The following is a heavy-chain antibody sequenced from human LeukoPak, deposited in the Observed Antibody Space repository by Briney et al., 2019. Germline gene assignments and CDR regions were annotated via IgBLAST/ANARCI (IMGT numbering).Heavy chain of an antibody. CDR1: RYSLSSGFY. CDR2: TYYTWTT. Sequence: SDTLSLPRTVSRYSLSSGFYWGRVRPPPGKGPEWIGSTYYTWTTYFNPSPKRRVSISVDTSKNLFSLKLSSVTAADTAIYYCARVERRVAGTLGRYVPSFPQSNNGYHFDSWGQGSLVTVSS. J-gene: IGHJ4*02. V-gene: IGHV4-38-2*02. D-gene: IGHD6-19*01. CDR3: ARVERRVAGTLGRYVPSFPQSNNGYHFDS.